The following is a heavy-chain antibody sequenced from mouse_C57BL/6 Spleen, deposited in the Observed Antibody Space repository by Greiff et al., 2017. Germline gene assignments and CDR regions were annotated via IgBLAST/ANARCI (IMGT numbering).Heavy chain of an antibody. V-gene: IGHV5-16*01. CDR3: ARDVRSSGYEAMDY. J-gene: IGHJ4*01. CDR1: GFTFSDYY. CDR2: INYDGSST. Sequence: EVKLMESEGGLVQPGSSMKLSCTASGFTFSDYYMAWVRQVPEKGLEWVANINYDGSSTYYLDSLKSRFIISRDNAKNILYLQMSSLQSEDTAAYYYARDVRSSGYEAMDYWGQGTSVTVSS. D-gene: IGHD3-2*02.